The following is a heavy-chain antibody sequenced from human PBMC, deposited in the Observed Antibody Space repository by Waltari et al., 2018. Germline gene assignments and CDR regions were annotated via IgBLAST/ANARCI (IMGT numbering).Heavy chain of an antibody. V-gene: IGHV3-53*01. D-gene: IGHD1-26*01. CDR3: ARDLTGSYYGFDY. CDR2: TYRGGST. J-gene: IGHJ4*02. CDR1: GFTVSSNY. Sequence: EVQLVESGGGLIQPGGSLRLSCAASGFTVSSNYMSWVRQAPGKGLEWGSVTYRGGSTYYTDSVMGRCTVSRDNSKNTLYLQMNSLRAEDTAVYYCARDLTGSYYGFDYWGQGTLVTVSS.